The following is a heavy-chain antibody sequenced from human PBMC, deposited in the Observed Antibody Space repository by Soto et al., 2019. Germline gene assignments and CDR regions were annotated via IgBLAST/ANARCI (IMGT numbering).Heavy chain of an antibody. CDR1: GFTFSSPW. Sequence: PGESLKISCAASGFTFSSPWMSWVRQAPGKGLEWVANIKEDGSEKDYVDPVKGRLTITRDNAKNSLYLQMNNLRAEDTAVYFCTRKRFGMDVWGQGTTVTVSS. V-gene: IGHV3-7*03. J-gene: IGHJ6*02. CDR2: IKEDGSEK. CDR3: TRKRFGMDV.